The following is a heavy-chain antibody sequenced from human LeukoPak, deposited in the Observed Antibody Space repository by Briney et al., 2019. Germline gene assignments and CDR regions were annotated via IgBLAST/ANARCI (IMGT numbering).Heavy chain of an antibody. D-gene: IGHD3-10*01. CDR3: ARLVRGVMVGWFDP. CDR2: IYTSGST. J-gene: IGHJ5*02. Sequence: SETLSLTCTVSGGSISSYYWSWIRQPPGKGLEWIGYIYTSGSTNYNPSLKSRVTISVDTSKNQFSLQLSSVTAADTAVYYCARLVRGVMVGWFDPWGQGTLVTVSS. CDR1: GGSISSYY. V-gene: IGHV4-4*09.